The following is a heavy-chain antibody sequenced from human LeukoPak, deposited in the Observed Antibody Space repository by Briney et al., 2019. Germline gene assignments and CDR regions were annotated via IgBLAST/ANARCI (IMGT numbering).Heavy chain of an antibody. CDR1: GFTFDDYG. Sequence: PGGALRLSCAASGFTFDDYGMNWVRQAPREGLEWVSGINWNNGNTGYADSVKGRFTISRDNAKNSLYLQMNSLRAEDTAVYYCARDDVFRGYSYGYAPNYYYYYMDVWGKGTTVTISS. CDR3: ARDDVFRGYSYGYAPNYYYYYMDV. CDR2: INWNNGNT. J-gene: IGHJ6*03. D-gene: IGHD5-18*01. V-gene: IGHV3-20*04.